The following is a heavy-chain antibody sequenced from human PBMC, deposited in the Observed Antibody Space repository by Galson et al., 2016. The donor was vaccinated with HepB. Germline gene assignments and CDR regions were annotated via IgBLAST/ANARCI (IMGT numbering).Heavy chain of an antibody. J-gene: IGHJ4*02. V-gene: IGHV2-70*01. CDR2: IGWDDDK. Sequence: PALVKPTQTLTLTCTFSGFSLSTSGMCVSWIRQPPGKALEWLALIGWDDDKYYSTSLKTRLTISKDTSKNQVVLTMTNMGPVDTATYYCARIRGIVGAAGGFDYWGQGTLVTVSS. CDR3: ARIRGIVGAAGGFDY. CDR1: GFSLSTSGMC. D-gene: IGHD1-26*01.